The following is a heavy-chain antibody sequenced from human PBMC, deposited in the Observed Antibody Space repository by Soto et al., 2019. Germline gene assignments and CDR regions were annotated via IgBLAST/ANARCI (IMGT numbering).Heavy chain of an antibody. J-gene: IGHJ3*02. D-gene: IGHD3-10*01. Sequence: QVQLVQSGAEVKKPGSSVKVSCKASGGTFSSYAISWVRQAPGQGLEWMGGIIPIFGTANYAQKFQGRVTITADESTTTAYMELSSLTSEDTAVYYCARASRDYYGSGSHDAFDIWGQGTMVTVSS. V-gene: IGHV1-69*01. CDR3: ARASRDYYGSGSHDAFDI. CDR1: GGTFSSYA. CDR2: IIPIFGTA.